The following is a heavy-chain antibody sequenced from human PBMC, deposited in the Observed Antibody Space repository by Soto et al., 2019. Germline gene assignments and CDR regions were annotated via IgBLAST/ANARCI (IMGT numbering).Heavy chain of an antibody. V-gene: IGHV4-39*02. CDR1: GDSIRSSSYA. D-gene: IGHD1-1*01. Sequence: SETLSLTCSVSGDSIRSSSYAWGWIRQPPGKGLEWIGSVSSRGTTYFNPSVRSRVTMSVDTSRNQYSMTLTSVTVADTAVYYCARESLDDSPWGPGTLVTVSS. CDR3: ARESLDDSP. J-gene: IGHJ4*02. CDR2: VSSRGTT.